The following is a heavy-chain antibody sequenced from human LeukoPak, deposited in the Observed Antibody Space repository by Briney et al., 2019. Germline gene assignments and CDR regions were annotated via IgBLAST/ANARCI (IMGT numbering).Heavy chain of an antibody. V-gene: IGHV3-11*05. CDR3: VRAVSVPSYYCDC. D-gene: IGHD1-14*01. Sequence: GGSLRLSCASHVFPFSDHYMGSIRQAPGKGLEWISYISSSSSYTNYVDCVKGRFTISRDNAKNSLYLQMNSLRAEDAAVYYCVRAVSVPSYYCDCWGQGTLVTVSS. J-gene: IGHJ4*02. CDR1: VFPFSDHY. CDR2: ISSSSSYT.